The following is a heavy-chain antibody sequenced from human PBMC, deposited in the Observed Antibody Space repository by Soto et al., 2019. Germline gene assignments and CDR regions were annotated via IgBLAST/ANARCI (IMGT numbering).Heavy chain of an antibody. J-gene: IGHJ4*02. Sequence: PSETLSLTCAVSGGSISSGGYSWGWIRQPPGKGLEWIGYIYHSVSTYYNPSLKSRVTISVDRSKNQFSLRLSSVTAADTAVYYCARVPAYWGQGTLVTVSS. V-gene: IGHV4-30-2*01. CDR3: ARVPAY. CDR2: IYHSVST. CDR1: GGSISSGGYS.